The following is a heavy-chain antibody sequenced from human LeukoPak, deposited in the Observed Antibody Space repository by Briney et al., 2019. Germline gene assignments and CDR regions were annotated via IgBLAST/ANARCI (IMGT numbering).Heavy chain of an antibody. CDR3: AREGDTAMTAGYYYYMDV. CDR1: GFTFSSYS. D-gene: IGHD5-18*01. J-gene: IGHJ6*03. V-gene: IGHV3-21*01. Sequence: PGGSLRLSCAASGFTFSSYSMNWVRQAPGKGLEWVSSISSSSSYIYYADSVKGRFTISRDNSKNTLYLQMNSLRAEDTAVYYCAREGDTAMTAGYYYYMDVWGKGTTVTVSS. CDR2: ISSSSSYI.